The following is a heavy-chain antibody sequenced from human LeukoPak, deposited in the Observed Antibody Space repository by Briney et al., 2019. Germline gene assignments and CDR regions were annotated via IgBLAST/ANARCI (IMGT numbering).Heavy chain of an antibody. CDR2: INPNSGGT. CDR1: GYTFTGYY. D-gene: IGHD3-22*01. Sequence: ASVKVSCKASGYTFTGYYMHWVRQAPGQGLEWMGWINPNSGGTNYAQKFQGRVTITRDTSISTAYMELSRLRSDDTAVYYCAGDSSGYHAFDIWGQGTMVTVSS. V-gene: IGHV1-2*02. CDR3: AGDSSGYHAFDI. J-gene: IGHJ3*02.